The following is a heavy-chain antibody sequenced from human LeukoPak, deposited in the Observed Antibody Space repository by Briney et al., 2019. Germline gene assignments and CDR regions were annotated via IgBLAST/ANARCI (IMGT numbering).Heavy chain of an antibody. V-gene: IGHV3-23*01. CDR3: AKAKNVLRYFDWLTDY. J-gene: IGHJ4*02. D-gene: IGHD3-9*01. CDR2: ISGSGSST. CDR1: GFTFSSYA. Sequence: GGSLRLSCAASGFTFSSYAMSWVRQAPGKGLEWVSAISGSGSSTYYADSVKGRFTISRDNSKNTLYLQMNSLRAEDTAVYYCAKAKNVLRYFDWLTDYWGQGTLVTVSS.